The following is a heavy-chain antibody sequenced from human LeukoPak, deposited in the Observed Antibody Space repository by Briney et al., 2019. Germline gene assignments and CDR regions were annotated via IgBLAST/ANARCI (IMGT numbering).Heavy chain of an antibody. D-gene: IGHD2-15*01. CDR3: ARDAGYCSGGSCYHYYYYMDV. V-gene: IGHV4-61*02. CDR2: IYTSGST. J-gene: IGHJ6*03. Sequence: PSETLSLTCTVSGGSISSGSYYWSWIRQPAGKGLEWIGRIYTSGSTNYNPSLKSRVTISVDTSKNQFSLKLSSVTAADTAVYYCARDAGYCSGGSCYHYYYYMDVWGKGTTVTVSS. CDR1: GGSISSGSYY.